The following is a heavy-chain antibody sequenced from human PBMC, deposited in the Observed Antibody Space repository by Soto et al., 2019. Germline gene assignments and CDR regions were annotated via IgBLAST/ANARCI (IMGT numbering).Heavy chain of an antibody. J-gene: IGHJ5*02. CDR3: ARDRAGLNWFDP. V-gene: IGHV4-30-4*01. CDR2: IYYSAST. Sequence: PSETLSLTCTVSGGSISSGGYYWNWIRQPPGKGLEWIGYIYYSASTYYNPSLRSRLTISVDTSKNQLSLKLSSVTAADTAAYVCARDRAGLNWFDPWGQGTLVTVSS. D-gene: IGHD3-10*01. CDR1: GGSISSGGYY.